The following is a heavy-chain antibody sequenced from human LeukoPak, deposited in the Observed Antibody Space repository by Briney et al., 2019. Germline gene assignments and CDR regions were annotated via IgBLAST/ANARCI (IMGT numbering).Heavy chain of an antibody. CDR1: GFTFSSYS. J-gene: IGHJ6*03. CDR3: ARDRGMYCSGSSCYEDYYYMDV. V-gene: IGHV3-21*01. Sequence: GGSLRLSCAVSGFTFSSYSMNWVRQAPGKGLEWVSSISSSSSYIYYADSVKGRFTISRDNAKNSLYLQMNSLRAEDTAAYYCARDRGMYCSGSSCYEDYYYMDVWGKGTTVTISS. D-gene: IGHD2-2*01. CDR2: ISSSSSYI.